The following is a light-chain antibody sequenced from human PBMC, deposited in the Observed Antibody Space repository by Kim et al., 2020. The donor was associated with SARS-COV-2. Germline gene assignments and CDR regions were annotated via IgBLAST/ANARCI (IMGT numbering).Light chain of an antibody. CDR3: CSYAGSRV. Sequence: SPVQSLTISCTGTSSDGGSYNLVSWYQQHPGKAPKLMIYEVSKRPSGVSNRFSGSKSGNTASLTISGLQAEDEADYYCCSYAGSRVFGGGTQLTVL. V-gene: IGLV2-23*02. J-gene: IGLJ2*01. CDR2: EVS. CDR1: SSDGGSYNL.